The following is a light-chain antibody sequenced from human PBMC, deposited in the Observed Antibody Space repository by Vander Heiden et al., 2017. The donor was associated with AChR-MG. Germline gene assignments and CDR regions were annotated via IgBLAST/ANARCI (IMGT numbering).Light chain of an antibody. V-gene: IGLV3-21*02. J-gene: IGLJ2*01. CDR1: NMEAKS. CDR3: QVCDSLRDHVE. Sequence: TQPPSVPVAPGQTARISCRGSNMEAKSVHWYQQRPGQAPVLVFFDDSDRPSGIPERMSGSNSGNTATLTITRVEAEEEADYYCQVCDSLRDHVEFGGGTKLTVL. CDR2: DDS.